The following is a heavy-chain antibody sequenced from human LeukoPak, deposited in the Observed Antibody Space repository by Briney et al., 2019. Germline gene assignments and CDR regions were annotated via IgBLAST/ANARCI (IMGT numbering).Heavy chain of an antibody. J-gene: IGHJ6*04. D-gene: IGHD2-2*01. V-gene: IGHV3-53*01. CDR3: ARVDCSSTSCPYYYGMDV. Sequence: GGSLRLSCAASGFTVSSNYMSWVRQAPGKGLEGVSVIYSGGSTYYADSVKGRFTISRDNSKNTLYLQMNSLRAEDTAVYYCARVDCSSTSCPYYYGMDVWGKGTTVTVSS. CDR1: GFTVSSNY. CDR2: IYSGGST.